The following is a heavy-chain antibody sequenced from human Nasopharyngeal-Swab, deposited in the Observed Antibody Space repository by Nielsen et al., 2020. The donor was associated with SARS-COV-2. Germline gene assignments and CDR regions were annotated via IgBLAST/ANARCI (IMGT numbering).Heavy chain of an antibody. CDR2: ISGSGGGT. D-gene: IGHD3-9*01. CDR3: AKDTALYLAFDI. V-gene: IGHV3-23*01. Sequence: GESLKISCAASGFTFSSYAMSWVRQAPGKGLEWVSAISGSGGGTYYADSVKGRFTISRDNSKNTLYLQMNSLRAEDTAVYYCAKDTALYLAFDIWGQGTMVTVSS. CDR1: GFTFSSYA. J-gene: IGHJ3*02.